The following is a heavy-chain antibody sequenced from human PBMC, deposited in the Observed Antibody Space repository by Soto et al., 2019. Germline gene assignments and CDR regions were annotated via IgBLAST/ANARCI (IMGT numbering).Heavy chain of an antibody. D-gene: IGHD3-22*01. CDR3: AKLNYYDSTGFFRHFDN. CDR2: VGPNGAST. Sequence: QPGGSLRLSCVASGFTFGSYGMSWVRQTPGKGLEWVSSVGPNGASTRYAESVKGRFTISRDNLDNTLYLQMNSLRGEDTARYFCAKLNYYDSTGFFRHFDNWGQGTQVTVSS. J-gene: IGHJ4*02. CDR1: GFTFGSYG. V-gene: IGHV3-23*01.